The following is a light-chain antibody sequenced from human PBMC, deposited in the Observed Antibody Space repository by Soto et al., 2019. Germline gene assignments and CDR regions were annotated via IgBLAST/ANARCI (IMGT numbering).Light chain of an antibody. Sequence: DIVMTQSPDSLAVSLGETATINCKSSQSVLYSSNNKNYFAWYQQKPGQPPKLLIYWASTQESGVPDRFSGSGSGTDFTLTISSLQAEDVAVYYCQQYYRPWTFGQGTKVEIK. CDR1: QSVLYSSNNKNY. CDR3: QQYYRPWT. J-gene: IGKJ1*01. CDR2: WAS. V-gene: IGKV4-1*01.